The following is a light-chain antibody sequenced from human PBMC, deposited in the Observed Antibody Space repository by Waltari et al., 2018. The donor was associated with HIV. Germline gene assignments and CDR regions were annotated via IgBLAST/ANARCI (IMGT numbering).Light chain of an antibody. CDR2: GVS. V-gene: IGLV2-23*02. J-gene: IGLJ1*01. Sequence: QSALTQPPSASGSPGQSVTISCTGTSSDVGGYNYVSWYQRHPCKAPKLMIYGVSKRPSGCSNRFSGSKSGNTASLTISGLQAEDEADYYCCSRAGGSTYVFGTGTKITVL. CDR1: SSDVGGYNY. CDR3: CSRAGGSTYV.